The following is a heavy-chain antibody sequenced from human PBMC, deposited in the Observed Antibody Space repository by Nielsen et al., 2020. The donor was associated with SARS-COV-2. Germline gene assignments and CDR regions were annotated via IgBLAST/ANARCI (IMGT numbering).Heavy chain of an antibody. V-gene: IGHV3-30*04. CDR3: VKWVQLDLGYYYHGMDV. J-gene: IGHJ6*02. CDR2: ISYDGSNK. CDR1: GFTFSHYA. Sequence: GESLKISCVASGFTFSHYAIHWVRQAPGKGLEWVAIISYDGSNKYYADSVKGRFTISRDDSKNTLYLQMNSLRPEDTAVYYCVKWVQLDLGYYYHGMDVWGQGTTVTVSS. D-gene: IGHD6-6*01.